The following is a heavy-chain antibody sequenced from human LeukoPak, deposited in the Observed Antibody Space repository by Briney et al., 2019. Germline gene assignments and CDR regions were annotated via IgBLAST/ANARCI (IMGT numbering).Heavy chain of an antibody. J-gene: IGHJ4*02. CDR2: ISHRGST. CDR1: GGSFSGYY. V-gene: IGHV4-34*01. CDR3: ARAYRDPRQYDCVWGSHRYPHYYFDY. Sequence: SETLSLTCAVYGGSFSGYYWSWIRQPPGKGLEWIGEISHRGSTNYNPSLKSRVTISVDTSKNQFSLKLSSVTAADTAVYFCARAYRDPRQYDCVWGSHRYPHYYFDYWGQGTLVTVSS. D-gene: IGHD3-16*02.